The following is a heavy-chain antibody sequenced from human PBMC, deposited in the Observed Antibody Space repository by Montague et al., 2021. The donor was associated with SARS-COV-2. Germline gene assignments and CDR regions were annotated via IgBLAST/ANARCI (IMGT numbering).Heavy chain of an antibody. CDR1: GGSMSGYY. CDR3: ARAQNTCFIANCVNYFDV. D-gene: IGHD1-1*01. V-gene: IGHV4-59*01. Sequence: SETLSLTCEVSGGSMSGYYWTWIRQSPGKGLEWIGYVHYTGSTKYNPSLKTRVSLSLDTPKNHFSLHLSSVTAADTALYFCARAQNTCFIANCVNYFDVWGLGALVTVSS. J-gene: IGHJ4*02. CDR2: VHYTGST.